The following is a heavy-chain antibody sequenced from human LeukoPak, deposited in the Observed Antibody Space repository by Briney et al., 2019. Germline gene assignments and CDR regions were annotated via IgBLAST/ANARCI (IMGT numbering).Heavy chain of an antibody. Sequence: SETLSLTCTVSGGAISTDYWSWIRQPPGKGLEWIGYIYNRGNTKYSPSLKSRVTISVDTSKNQFSLRLNSLTAADTAVYYCARATMASYYYSLDVWGKGTTVTVSS. J-gene: IGHJ6*03. CDR3: ARATMASYYYSLDV. D-gene: IGHD5-24*01. CDR2: IYNRGNT. V-gene: IGHV4-59*01. CDR1: GGAISTDY.